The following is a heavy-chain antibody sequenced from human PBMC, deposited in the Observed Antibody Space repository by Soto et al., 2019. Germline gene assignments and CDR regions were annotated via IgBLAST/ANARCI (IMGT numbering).Heavy chain of an antibody. D-gene: IGHD5-18*01. CDR2: ISAYNGNT. V-gene: IGHV1-18*01. CDR1: GYTFSSYG. CDR3: ARVGIQALYYYVMDV. J-gene: IGHJ6*02. Sequence: ASVKVSCKASGYTFSSYGISWVRQAPGQGLEWMGWISAYNGNTNYAQKLQGRVTMTTDTSTSTAYMELRSLRSDDTAVYYCARVGIQALYYYVMDVWGQGTTVTVSS.